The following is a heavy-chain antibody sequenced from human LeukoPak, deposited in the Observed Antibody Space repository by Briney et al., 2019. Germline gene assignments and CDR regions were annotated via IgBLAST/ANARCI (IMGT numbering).Heavy chain of an antibody. CDR3: ARHGATGYYYYMDV. CDR2: INHSGST. CDR1: GGSFSGYY. J-gene: IGHJ6*03. Sequence: PSETLSLTCAVYGGSFSGYYWSWIRQPPGKGLEWIGEINHSGSTNYNPSLKSRVTISVDTSKNQFSLKLSSVTAADTAVYYCARHGATGYYYYMDVWGKGTTVTVSS. V-gene: IGHV4-34*01. D-gene: IGHD1-26*01.